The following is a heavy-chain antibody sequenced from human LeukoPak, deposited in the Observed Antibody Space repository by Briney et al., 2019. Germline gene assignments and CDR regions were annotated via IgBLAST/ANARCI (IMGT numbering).Heavy chain of an antibody. Sequence: PSETLSLTCAVYGGSFSGYYWSWIRQPPGKGLEWIGEINHSGSTNYNPSLKSRVTISVDTSKNQLSLKLSSVTAADTAVYYCARDCSSTSCYTEWGQGTLVTVSS. CDR1: GGSFSGYY. D-gene: IGHD2-2*02. V-gene: IGHV4-34*01. J-gene: IGHJ4*02. CDR2: INHSGST. CDR3: ARDCSSTSCYTE.